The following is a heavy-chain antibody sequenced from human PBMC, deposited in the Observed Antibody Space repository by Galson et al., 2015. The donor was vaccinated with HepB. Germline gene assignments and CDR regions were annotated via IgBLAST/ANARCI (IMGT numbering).Heavy chain of an antibody. CDR2: ISYDGSNK. J-gene: IGHJ4*02. Sequence: SLRLSCAASGFTFSSYGMHWVRQAPGKGLEWVAVISYDGSNKYYADSVKGRFTISRDNSKNTLYLQMNSLRAEDTAVYYCANLHNPYSGRSGDYFDYWGQGTLVTVSS. CDR1: GFTFSSYG. D-gene: IGHD1-26*01. V-gene: IGHV3-30*18. CDR3: ANLHNPYSGRSGDYFDY.